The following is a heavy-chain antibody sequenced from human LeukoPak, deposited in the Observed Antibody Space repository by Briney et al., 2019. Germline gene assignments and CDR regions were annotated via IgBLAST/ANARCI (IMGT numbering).Heavy chain of an antibody. CDR3: ARGYYYDSRGYYPDY. V-gene: IGHV3-7*04. Sequence: GGSLRLSCAASGFTFSTYWMTWVRQAPGKGLEWGAHIKQDGSDKYYVDSVKGRFTVSRDNAKNSLYPQMNSLRAEDTAVYYCARGYYYDSRGYYPDYWGQGTLVTVSS. J-gene: IGHJ4*02. D-gene: IGHD3-22*01. CDR2: IKQDGSDK. CDR1: GFTFSTYW.